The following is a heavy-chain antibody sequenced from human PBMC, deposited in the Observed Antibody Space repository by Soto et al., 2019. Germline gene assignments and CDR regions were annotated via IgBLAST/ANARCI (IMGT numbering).Heavy chain of an antibody. J-gene: IGHJ4*02. CDR1: GGTLSTYA. CDR3: ARDNYCSGSYYSRLYYFDY. Sequence: QVQLVQSGAEVKKPGSSVKVSCKASGGTLSTYAISWVRQAPGQGLEWMGGIISIFDTVNYAQKFQGRVTITADKSTSTAYMELSSLRSEDTAVYYCARDNYCSGSYYSRLYYFDYWGQGTLVTVSS. V-gene: IGHV1-69*06. CDR2: IISIFDTV. D-gene: IGHD3-10*01.